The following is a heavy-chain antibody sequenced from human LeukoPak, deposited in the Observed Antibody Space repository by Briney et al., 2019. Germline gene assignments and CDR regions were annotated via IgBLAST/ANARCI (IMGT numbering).Heavy chain of an antibody. CDR1: GFTFSSYA. V-gene: IGHV3-23*01. CDR2: ISGSGGST. D-gene: IGHD3-3*01. CDR3: AKYFWSGYSYYYYYMDV. J-gene: IGHJ6*03. Sequence: GSLRLSCAASGFTFSSYAMSWVRQAPGKGLEWVSAISGSGGSTYYADSVKGRFTISRDNSKNTLYLQMNSLRAEDTAVYYCAKYFWSGYSYYYYYMDVWGKGTTVTVSS.